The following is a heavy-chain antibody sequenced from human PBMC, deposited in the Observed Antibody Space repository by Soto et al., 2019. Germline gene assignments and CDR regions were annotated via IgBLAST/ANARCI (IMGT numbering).Heavy chain of an antibody. V-gene: IGHV4-31*03. CDR3: ERGSMVGGMDV. D-gene: IGHD2-15*01. CDR2: IYYSGST. Sequence: PSETLSLTCTVSGGSISSGGYYWSWIRQHPGKGLEWIGYIYYSGSTYYNPSLKSRVTISVDTSKNQFSLKLSSVTAADTAVYYCERGSMVGGMDVWGEGTTVTVYS. J-gene: IGHJ6*04. CDR1: GGSISSGGYY.